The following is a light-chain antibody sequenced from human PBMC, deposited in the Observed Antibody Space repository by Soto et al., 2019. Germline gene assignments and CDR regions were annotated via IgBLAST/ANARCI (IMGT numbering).Light chain of an antibody. CDR1: QGISSY. Sequence: DTQLTQSPSFLSASVGDRVTITCRASQGISSYLAWYQQKPGKAPKLLIYAASTLQSGVPSRFSGSGSGTEFTLTISSLQPEDFATYYCQQLNSYPSTFGGGTKVEIK. CDR3: QQLNSYPST. CDR2: AAS. V-gene: IGKV1-9*01. J-gene: IGKJ4*01.